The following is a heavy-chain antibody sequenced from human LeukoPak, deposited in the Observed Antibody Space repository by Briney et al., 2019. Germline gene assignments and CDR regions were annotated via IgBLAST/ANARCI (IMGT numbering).Heavy chain of an antibody. CDR1: GYTFTGYY. CDR3: ARDLKMAYSSGRYSWGTGSSNDY. D-gene: IGHD6-19*01. Sequence: GASVKVSCKASGYTFTGYYMHWVRQAPGQGLEWMGWISAYNGNTNYAQKLQGRVTMTRNTSISTAYMELSSLRSDDTAVYYCARDLKMAYSSGRYSWGTGSSNDYWGQGTLVTVSS. J-gene: IGHJ4*02. CDR2: ISAYNGNT. V-gene: IGHV1-2*02.